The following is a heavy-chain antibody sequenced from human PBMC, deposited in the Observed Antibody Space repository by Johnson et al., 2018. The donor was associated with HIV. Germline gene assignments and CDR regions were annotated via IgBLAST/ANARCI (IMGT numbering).Heavy chain of an antibody. D-gene: IGHD3-10*01. CDR2: IRYDGSNK. J-gene: IGHJ3*02. V-gene: IGHV3-30*02. Sequence: QVQLVESGGGVVQPGGSLRLSCTASGFTFSYYGMHWVRQAPGKGLEWVALIRYDGSNKYYADSVKGRFTISRDNSKNTLYLQMNSLRAEDTAVYYCAKLGGSGNAFDIWGQGTMVTVSS. CDR1: GFTFSYYG. CDR3: AKLGGSGNAFDI.